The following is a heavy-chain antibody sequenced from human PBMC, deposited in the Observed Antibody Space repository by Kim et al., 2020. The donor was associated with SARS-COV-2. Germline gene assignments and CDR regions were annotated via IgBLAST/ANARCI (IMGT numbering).Heavy chain of an antibody. CDR1: GGSFSGYY. V-gene: IGHV4-34*01. D-gene: IGHD6-13*01. Sequence: SETLSLTCAVYGGSFSGYYWSWIRQPPGKGLEWIGEINHSGSTNYNPSLKSRVTISVDTSKNQFSLKLSSVTAAATAVYYCARAITYSSSWYGFDPWGQG. J-gene: IGHJ5*02. CDR2: INHSGST. CDR3: ARAITYSSSWYGFDP.